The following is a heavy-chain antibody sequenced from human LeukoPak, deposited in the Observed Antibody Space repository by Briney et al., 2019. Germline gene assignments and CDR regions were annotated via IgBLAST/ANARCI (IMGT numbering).Heavy chain of an antibody. CDR3: ARVATFGGVIVNDY. D-gene: IGHD3-16*02. Sequence: GGPLRLSCGASGLTFSTRVMHWVRQAPGEGLEWVALLSHVESHNKQYADSVKGRFTISKDNSKTTLYLQMNSLRAEDTAVYYCARVATFGGVIVNDYWGQGTLVTVSS. CDR2: LSHVESHNK. CDR1: GLTFSTRV. V-gene: IGHV3-30-3*01. J-gene: IGHJ4*02.